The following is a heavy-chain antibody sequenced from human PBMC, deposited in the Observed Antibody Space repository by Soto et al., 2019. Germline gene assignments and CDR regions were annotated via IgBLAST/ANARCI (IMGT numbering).Heavy chain of an antibody. J-gene: IGHJ6*02. Sequence: PGESLKISCKGSGYSFASYWIGWVRQMPGKGLEWMGRIDPSDSYTNYSPSLQGHVTISADKSISTAYLQWSSLKASDTAMYYCARPIASSRLLDVWGQGTTVTVSS. CDR2: IDPSDSYT. CDR1: GYSFASYW. D-gene: IGHD6-13*01. CDR3: ARPIASSRLLDV. V-gene: IGHV5-10-1*01.